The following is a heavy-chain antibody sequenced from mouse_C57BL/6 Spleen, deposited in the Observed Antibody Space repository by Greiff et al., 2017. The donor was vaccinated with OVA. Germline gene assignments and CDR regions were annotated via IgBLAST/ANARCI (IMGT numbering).Heavy chain of an antibody. CDR1: GFSLTSYG. J-gene: IGHJ4*01. Sequence: VQLKESGPGLVQPSQSLSITCTASGFSLTSYGVHWVRQSPGKGLEWLGVIWRGGSTDYNAAFMSRQSTTKDNSKSQVFFKMNCLQADDTAIYYCAKIGWGAMDYWGQGTSVTVSA. D-gene: IGHD2-3*01. V-gene: IGHV2-5*01. CDR2: IWRGGST. CDR3: AKIGWGAMDY.